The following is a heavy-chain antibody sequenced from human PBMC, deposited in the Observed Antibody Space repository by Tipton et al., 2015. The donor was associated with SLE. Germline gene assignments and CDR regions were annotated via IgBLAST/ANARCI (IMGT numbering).Heavy chain of an antibody. CDR2: IYASGIT. Sequence: TLSLTCTVSGGSISSYYWSWIRQSPGRGLEWIGYIYASGITKYNPSLKSRVTMSVDTPENQFSLKLSSVTAADTAVYYCASVDLKMATIDYWGQGTLVTVYS. CDR3: ASVDLKMATIDY. J-gene: IGHJ4*02. CDR1: GGSISSYY. D-gene: IGHD5-24*01. V-gene: IGHV4-4*08.